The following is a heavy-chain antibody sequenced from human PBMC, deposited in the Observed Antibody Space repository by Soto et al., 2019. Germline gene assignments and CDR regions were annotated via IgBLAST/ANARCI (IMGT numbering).Heavy chain of an antibody. D-gene: IGHD6-19*01. V-gene: IGHV1-69*01. CDR2: IIPIFGTA. CDR1: GGTFSSYA. Sequence: QVQLVQSGAEVKKPGSSVKVSCKASGGTFSSYAISWVRQAPGQGLEWMGGIIPIFGTANYAQKFQGRVTITADESTSTAYMELSSLRSEDTAVYYCARGPVSSGWYEGNYYYGMDVWGQGTTVTVSS. CDR3: ARGPVSSGWYEGNYYYGMDV. J-gene: IGHJ6*02.